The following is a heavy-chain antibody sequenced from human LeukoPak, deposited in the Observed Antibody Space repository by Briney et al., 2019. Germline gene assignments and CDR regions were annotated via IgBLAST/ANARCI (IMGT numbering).Heavy chain of an antibody. CDR2: INHSGSA. Sequence: SETLSLTCAVYGESFSGYYWSWLRQPPGKGLEWIGDINHSGSANYNPSLKSRVTMSVDTSKKHFSLKLTSVTAADTAVYYCARRYPSVRGVNLRPQEVRKYYFDYWGQGNLVTVSS. CDR3: ARRYPSVRGVNLRPQEVRKYYFDY. CDR1: GESFSGYY. J-gene: IGHJ4*02. V-gene: IGHV4-34*01. D-gene: IGHD3-10*01.